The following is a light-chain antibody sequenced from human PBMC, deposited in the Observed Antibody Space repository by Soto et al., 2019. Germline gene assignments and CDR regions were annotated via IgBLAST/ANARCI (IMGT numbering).Light chain of an antibody. V-gene: IGKV1-6*01. J-gene: IGKJ1*01. CDR1: QGIRHD. Sequence: AIEMTQSPSSLSVSVGDRVTITCRASQGIRHDLGWYQQKPGKAPELLIYAASILQSGVPSRFSGSGSGTDFTLTITSLQPEDFAIYYCLQDYTYPRTLGQGTKVDIK. CDR3: LQDYTYPRT. CDR2: AAS.